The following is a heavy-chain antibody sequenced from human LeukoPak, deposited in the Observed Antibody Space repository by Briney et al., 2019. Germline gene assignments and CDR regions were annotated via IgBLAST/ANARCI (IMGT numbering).Heavy chain of an antibody. D-gene: IGHD5-12*01. J-gene: IGHJ4*02. Sequence: ASVKVSCKASGYTFTGYYMHWVRQAPGQGLEWMGRINPNSSGTNFAQRFQGRVTMTRDTSISTAYMELSRLRSDDTAVYYCTRDSYEDYYFDYWGQGTPVTVSS. CDR3: TRDSYEDYYFDY. CDR1: GYTFTGYY. CDR2: INPNSSGT. V-gene: IGHV1-2*06.